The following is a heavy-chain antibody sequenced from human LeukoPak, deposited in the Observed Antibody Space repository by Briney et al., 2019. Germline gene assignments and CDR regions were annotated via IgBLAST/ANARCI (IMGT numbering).Heavy chain of an antibody. Sequence: ASVTVSCKASGYTFTDYYLHWVRQAPGQGLEWMGWINAKNGGTEYAQTFQGRVTLTRDTSISTAYMLVTSLRYYDTAVNCCARVTSGTFHYWGQGTLVTISS. D-gene: IGHD1-26*01. V-gene: IGHV1-2*02. CDR3: ARVTSGTFHY. CDR2: INAKNGGT. J-gene: IGHJ4*02. CDR1: GYTFTDYY.